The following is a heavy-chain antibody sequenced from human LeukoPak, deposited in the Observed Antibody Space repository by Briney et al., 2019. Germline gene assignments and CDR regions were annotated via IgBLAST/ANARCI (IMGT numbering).Heavy chain of an antibody. V-gene: IGHV3-30*14. CDR1: GFTFSSYA. Sequence: GGSLRLSCAASGFTFSSYAMHWVRQAPGKGLDWLAVISYDGSNEYYADSVKGRFTISRDNSKNTLYLQMNSLRAEDTAVYYCAELGITMIGGVWGKGTTVTISS. J-gene: IGHJ6*04. D-gene: IGHD3-10*02. CDR2: ISYDGSNE. CDR3: AELGITMIGGV.